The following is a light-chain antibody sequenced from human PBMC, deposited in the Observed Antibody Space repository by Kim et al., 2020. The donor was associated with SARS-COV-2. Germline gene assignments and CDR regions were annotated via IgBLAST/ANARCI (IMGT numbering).Light chain of an antibody. V-gene: IGKV1-33*01. CDR2: DAS. Sequence: IQMTQSPSSLSASVGDRVTISCQASQDINNYVNWYQQKPGKAPKLLIYDASTLEEGVPSRFSGSGSGTDFTFTITNLQPEDIATYYCQQNHDLPIFGQGTRLEIK. J-gene: IGKJ5*01. CDR1: QDINNY. CDR3: QQNHDLPI.